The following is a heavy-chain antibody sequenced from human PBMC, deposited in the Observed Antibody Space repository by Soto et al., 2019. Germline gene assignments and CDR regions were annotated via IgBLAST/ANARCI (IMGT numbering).Heavy chain of an antibody. CDR2: IYYSGST. CDR1: GGSISSSSYY. J-gene: IGHJ3*02. V-gene: IGHV4-39*07. Sequence: SETLCLTCTVSGGSISSSSYYWGWIRQPPGKGLEWIGSIYYSGSTNYNPSLKSRVTISVDTSKNQFSLKLSSVTAADTAVYYCARVNPPRAFDIWGQGTMVTVSS. CDR3: ARVNPPRAFDI.